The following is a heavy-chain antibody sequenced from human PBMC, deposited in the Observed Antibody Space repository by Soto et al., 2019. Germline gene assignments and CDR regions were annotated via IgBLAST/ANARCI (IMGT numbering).Heavy chain of an antibody. J-gene: IGHJ6*02. V-gene: IGHV3-30-3*01. CDR3: ERAVEVDGHYYYGMDV. CDR1: GFTFSSYA. D-gene: IGHD6-19*01. Sequence: GWSLRLSCAASGFTFSSYAMHWVRQAPGKGLEWVAVISYDGSNKYYADSVKGRFTISRDNSKNTLYLQMNSLRAEDTAVYYCERAVEVDGHYYYGMDVWGQGTTVTVS. CDR2: ISYDGSNK.